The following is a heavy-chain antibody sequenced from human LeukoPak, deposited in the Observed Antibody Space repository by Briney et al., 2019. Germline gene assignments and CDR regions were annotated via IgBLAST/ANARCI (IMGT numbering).Heavy chain of an antibody. CDR3: ASLVVVVVTASEIDY. D-gene: IGHD2-21*02. V-gene: IGHV4-39*01. CDR2: FHYSGST. Sequence: SETLSLTCSVSGGSVSSSSYYWGWVRQPPGKGLEWIGSFHYSGSTYYNPSLKSRVTISGDTSKNQFSLKLRSVTAADTAVYYCASLVVVVVTASEIDYWGQGTLVTVSS. J-gene: IGHJ4*02. CDR1: GGSVSSSSYY.